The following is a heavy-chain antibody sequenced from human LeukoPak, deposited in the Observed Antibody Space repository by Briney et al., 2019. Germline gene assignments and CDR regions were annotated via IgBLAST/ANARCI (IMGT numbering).Heavy chain of an antibody. D-gene: IGHD2-15*01. CDR3: ARVLRYCSGGNCYSGGLGYMDV. CDR1: GFTFSSYS. V-gene: IGHV3-48*04. CDR2: ISSSSRTI. Sequence: SGGSLRLSCAASGFTFSSYSMTWVRQAPGKGLEWVSYISSSSRTIYYADSVKGRFTISRDNAKNSLFLQMNSLRAEDTAVYYCARVLRYCSGGNCYSGGLGYMDVWGKGTTVTISS. J-gene: IGHJ6*03.